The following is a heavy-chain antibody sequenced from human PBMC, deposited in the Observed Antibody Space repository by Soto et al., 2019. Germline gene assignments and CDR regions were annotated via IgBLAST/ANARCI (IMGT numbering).Heavy chain of an antibody. Sequence: GGSLRLSCAASGFTFSSYAMHWVRQAPGKGLEWVAVISYDGSNKYYADSVKGRFTISRGNSKNTLYLQMNSLRAEDTAVYYCARDSYDYGDPPWGWFDPWGQGTLVTVSS. D-gene: IGHD4-17*01. V-gene: IGHV3-30-3*01. CDR2: ISYDGSNK. CDR3: ARDSYDYGDPPWGWFDP. CDR1: GFTFSSYA. J-gene: IGHJ5*02.